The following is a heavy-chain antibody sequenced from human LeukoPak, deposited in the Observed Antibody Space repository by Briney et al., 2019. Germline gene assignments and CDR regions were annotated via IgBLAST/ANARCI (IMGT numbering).Heavy chain of an antibody. CDR1: GFTFSNAW. J-gene: IGHJ4*02. Sequence: GGSLRLSCAASGFTFSNAWMSWVRQAPGKGLEWVGRIKSKTDGGTTDYAAPVKGRFTISRDDSKNTLYLQMNSLKTEDTAVYYCTTPFYPRGAAARDYWGQGTLVTVSS. CDR3: TTPFYPRGAAARDY. D-gene: IGHD6-13*01. V-gene: IGHV3-15*01. CDR2: IKSKTDGGTT.